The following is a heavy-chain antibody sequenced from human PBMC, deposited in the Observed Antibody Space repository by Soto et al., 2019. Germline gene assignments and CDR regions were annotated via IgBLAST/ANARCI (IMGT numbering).Heavy chain of an antibody. Sequence: KASETLSLTCTVSGASISGFYWSWIRKSAGKGLEWIGRIYATGTTDYNPSLKSRVMMSVDTSKKQFSLKLRSVTAADTAVYYCVRDGTKTLRDWFDPWGQGISVTVSS. CDR1: GASISGFY. CDR3: VRDGTKTLRDWFDP. CDR2: IYATGTT. D-gene: IGHD1-1*01. J-gene: IGHJ5*02. V-gene: IGHV4-4*07.